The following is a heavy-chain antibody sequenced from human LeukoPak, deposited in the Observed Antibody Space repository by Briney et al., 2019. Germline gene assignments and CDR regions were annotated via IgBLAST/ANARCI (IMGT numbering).Heavy chain of an antibody. CDR1: GGSISSYY. CDR3: ARGEQYSSSSGIAAAGSIDY. D-gene: IGHD6-13*01. J-gene: IGHJ4*02. V-gene: IGHV4-59*01. CDR2: IYYSGST. Sequence: MASETLSLTCTVSGGSISSYYWSWIRQPPGKGLEWIGYIYYSGSTNYNPSLKSRVTISVDTSKNQFSLKLSSVTAADTAVYYCARGEQYSSSSGIAAAGSIDYWGQGTLVTVSS.